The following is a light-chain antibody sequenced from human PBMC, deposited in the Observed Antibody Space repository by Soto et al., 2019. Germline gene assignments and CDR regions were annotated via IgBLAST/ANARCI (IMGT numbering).Light chain of an antibody. CDR1: SSNIGRNT. J-gene: IGLJ3*02. Sequence: QLVLTQSPSASGTPGQRVTISCSGSSSNIGRNTVNWYQQFPGAAPKLVMYPARFSGSKSGTSASLAIDGLQSEDEADYYCAAWGDSLNGPVFGGGTKLTVL. CDR3: AAWGDSLNGPV. V-gene: IGLV1-44*01.